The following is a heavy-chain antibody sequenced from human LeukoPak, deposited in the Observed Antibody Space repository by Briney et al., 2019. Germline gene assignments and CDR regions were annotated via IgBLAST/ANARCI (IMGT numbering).Heavy chain of an antibody. CDR2: IYYSGST. V-gene: IGHV4-59*01. CDR1: GDSISSYY. J-gene: IGHJ3*02. CDR3: ARGPTVTGDAFDI. D-gene: IGHD4-17*01. Sequence: KTSETLSLTCAVSGDSISSYYWSWIRQPPGRGLEWIGYIYYSGSTDYNPSFQSRVSISVDTSKKQFSLKLSSVTAADTAMYYFARGPTVTGDAFDIWGQGTMVTVSS.